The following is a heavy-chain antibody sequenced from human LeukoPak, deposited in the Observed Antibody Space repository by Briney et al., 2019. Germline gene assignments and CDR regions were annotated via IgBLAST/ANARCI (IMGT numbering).Heavy chain of an antibody. CDR2: IKQDGSEK. CDR3: ARDYPLDWLYDN. D-gene: IGHD3-9*01. Sequence: GGTLRLFCAASGFTFSSFWMSWVRQAPGKGLEWVANIKQDGSEKYYVDSVKGRFTISRDNAKNSLYLQMNSLRAEDTAVYYCARDYPLDWLYDNWGQGTLVTVSS. V-gene: IGHV3-7*01. J-gene: IGHJ4*02. CDR1: GFTFSSFW.